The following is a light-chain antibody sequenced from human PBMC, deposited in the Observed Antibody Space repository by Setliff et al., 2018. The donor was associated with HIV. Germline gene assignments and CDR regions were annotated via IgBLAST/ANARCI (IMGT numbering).Light chain of an antibody. J-gene: IGLJ1*01. Sequence: QSVLTQPPSVSGAPGQMVTISCIGSSSNIGAGYDVHWYQQVPGRAPKLLIFDNHIRPSGVPDRFSGSKSGTSASLAITGLQAEDEADYYCQSYDSSLSGYVFGIGTKVTVL. CDR1: SSNIGAGYD. V-gene: IGLV1-40*01. CDR2: DNH. CDR3: QSYDSSLSGYV.